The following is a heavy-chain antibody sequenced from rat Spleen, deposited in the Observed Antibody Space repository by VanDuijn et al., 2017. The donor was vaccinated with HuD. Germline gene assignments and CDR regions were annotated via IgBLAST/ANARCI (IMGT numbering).Heavy chain of an antibody. Sequence: EVQLVESGGGLVQPGRSLKLSCVASGFTFNDYWMTWIRQSPGKGLEWIASISNTGGNTYYADSVRGRFTISRDNAKNTLYLQMNSLRSEDTATYSCARHGYDGYYHVRTFYVMDAWGQGASVTVSS. V-gene: IGHV5-31*01. J-gene: IGHJ4*01. CDR3: ARHGYDGYYHVRTFYVMDA. CDR1: GFTFNDYW. CDR2: ISNTGGNT. D-gene: IGHD1-12*03.